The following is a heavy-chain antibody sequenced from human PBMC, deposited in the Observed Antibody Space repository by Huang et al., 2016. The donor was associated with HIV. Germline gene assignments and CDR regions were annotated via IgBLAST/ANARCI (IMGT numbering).Heavy chain of an antibody. J-gene: IGHJ4*02. V-gene: IGHV4-34*01. CDR3: ARKVHYFGSGVIFT. CDR1: GGSFTAYY. CDR2: INHTRIT. Sequence: QVQLQQWGTGLLKPSETLSLTCAVYGGSFTAYYWTWIRQPPGKGLEWIGEVKIGEINHTRITNYKPSLKSRLTISVDTSKNQFSLNLTSVTAADTAVYYCARKVHYFGSGVIFTWGQGTLVTVSS. D-gene: IGHD3-10*01.